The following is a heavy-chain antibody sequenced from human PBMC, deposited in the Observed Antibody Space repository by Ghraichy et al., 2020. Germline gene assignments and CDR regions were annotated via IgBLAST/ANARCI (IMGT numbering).Heavy chain of an antibody. Sequence: SETLSLTCTVSGDSITNHYWSWVRQPPGKGLEWIGFIYYRGSTSSNPSLKNRVTISVDTSKREIYLRLNSVTAADTAVYYCAREKWLSPNAFALWGQGTLVTVSS. V-gene: IGHV4-59*11. CDR3: AREKWLSPNAFAL. CDR1: GDSITNHY. D-gene: IGHD5-12*01. CDR2: IYYRGST. J-gene: IGHJ3*01.